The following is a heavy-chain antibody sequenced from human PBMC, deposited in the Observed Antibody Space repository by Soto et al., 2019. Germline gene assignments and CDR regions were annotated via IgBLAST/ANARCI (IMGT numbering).Heavy chain of an antibody. Sequence: PSETLSLTCAVYGGSFSGYYWSWIRQPPGKGLEWIGEINHSGSTNYNPSLKSRVTISVDTSKNQFSLKLSSVTAADTAVYYCAKEGIPARLGVFDIWGKGTMVPVSS. J-gene: IGHJ3*02. CDR3: AKEGIPARLGVFDI. D-gene: IGHD6-6*01. CDR1: GGSFSGYY. V-gene: IGHV4-34*01. CDR2: INHSGST.